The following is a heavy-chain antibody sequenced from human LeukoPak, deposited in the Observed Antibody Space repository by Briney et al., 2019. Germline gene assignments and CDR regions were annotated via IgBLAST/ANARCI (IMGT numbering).Heavy chain of an antibody. D-gene: IGHD3-10*01. Sequence: PGGSLRLSCAASGFTFSSYEMNWVRQAPGKGLEWVSYISSSGSTIYYADSVKGRFTISRDNAKNSLYLQMNSLRAEDTAVYYCARGKRSRWFGESTYYFDYWGQGTLVTVSS. CDR2: ISSSGSTI. V-gene: IGHV3-48*03. J-gene: IGHJ4*02. CDR1: GFTFSSYE. CDR3: ARGKRSRWFGESTYYFDY.